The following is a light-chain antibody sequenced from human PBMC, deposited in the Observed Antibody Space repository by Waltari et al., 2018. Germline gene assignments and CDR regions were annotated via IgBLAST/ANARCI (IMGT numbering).Light chain of an antibody. CDR1: SSDVGGYSY. Sequence: QSALTQPASVSGSLGQSITISCTGSSSDVGGYSYVSWYQQHPGKVPKLLIYEVSNRHSGVSYRFAASKSGNTASRTISGRQPEDEADYFCSSYTEWSTRVFGTGTKVTGL. V-gene: IGLV2-14*01. CDR2: EVS. CDR3: SSYTEWSTRV. J-gene: IGLJ1*01.